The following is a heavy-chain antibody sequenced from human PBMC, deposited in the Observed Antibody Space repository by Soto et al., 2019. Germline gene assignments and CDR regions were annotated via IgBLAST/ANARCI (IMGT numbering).Heavy chain of an antibody. CDR3: ARVGDGYNYYFDY. CDR1: GGSFSGYY. V-gene: IGHV4-34*01. D-gene: IGHD5-12*01. J-gene: IGHJ4*02. Sequence: SETLSLTCAVYGGSFSGYYWSWIRQPPGKGLEWIGEINHSGSTNYNPSLKSRVTISVDTSKNQFSLKLSSATAADTAVYYCARVGDGYNYYFDYWGQGTLVTVSS. CDR2: INHSGST.